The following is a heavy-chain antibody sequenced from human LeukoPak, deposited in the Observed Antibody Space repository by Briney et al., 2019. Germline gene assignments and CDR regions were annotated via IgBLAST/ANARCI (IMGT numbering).Heavy chain of an antibody. J-gene: IGHJ5*02. CDR1: GFTFSSYA. D-gene: IGHD3-16*02. CDR2: ISGSGGST. CDR3: AKDSPEYDYVWGSYRLDNNWFDP. V-gene: IGHV3-23*01. Sequence: GGSLSLSCAASGFTFSSYAMSWVRQAPGKGLEWVSAISGSGGSTYYADSVKGRFTISRDNSKNTLYLQMNSLRAEDTAVYYCAKDSPEYDYVWGSYRLDNNWFDPWGQGTLVTVSS.